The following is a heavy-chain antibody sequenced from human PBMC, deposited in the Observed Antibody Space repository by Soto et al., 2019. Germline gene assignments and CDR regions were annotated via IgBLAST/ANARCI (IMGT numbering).Heavy chain of an antibody. J-gene: IGHJ3*02. CDR2: INAGNGNT. V-gene: IGHV1-3*01. Sequence: ASVKVSCKASGYTFTSYAKHWVRQAPGQRLEWMGWINAGNGNTKYSQKFQGRVTITRDTSASTAYMELSSLRSEDTAVYYCARDTEDIVVVVAASHSGAFDIWGQGTMVTVSS. CDR3: ARDTEDIVVVVAASHSGAFDI. CDR1: GYTFTSYA. D-gene: IGHD2-15*01.